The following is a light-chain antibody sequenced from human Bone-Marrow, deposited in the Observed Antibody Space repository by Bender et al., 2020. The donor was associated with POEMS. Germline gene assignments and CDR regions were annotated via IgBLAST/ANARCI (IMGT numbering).Light chain of an antibody. CDR2: DDT. Sequence: YVLTQPPSMSVAPGQTARITCGGDDIGKKRVHWYQQRSGQAPVLVIYDDTDRPSGIPERFSGTNSGNTASLTITGVEVGDEADYYCQSFDTSLSGWVFGAGTKLTV. V-gene: IGLV3-21*02. J-gene: IGLJ3*02. CDR1: DIGKKR. CDR3: QSFDTSLSGWV.